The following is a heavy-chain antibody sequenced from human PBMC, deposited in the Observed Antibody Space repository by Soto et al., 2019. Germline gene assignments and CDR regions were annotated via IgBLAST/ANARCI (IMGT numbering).Heavy chain of an antibody. D-gene: IGHD1-26*01. V-gene: IGHV3-23*01. Sequence: GSLRLSCAASGFTFSTCDMNWVRQAPGKGLEWVSFISGSGVSMDYADSVKGRFTISRDNSKNTLYLQMNSLRAEDTAVYYCAADSENYYYFDYWGQGALVTVSS. J-gene: IGHJ4*02. CDR3: AADSENYYYFDY. CDR1: GFTFSTCD. CDR2: ISGSGVSM.